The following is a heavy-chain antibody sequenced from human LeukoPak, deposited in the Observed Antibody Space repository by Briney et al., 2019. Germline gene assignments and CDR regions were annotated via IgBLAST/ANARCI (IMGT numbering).Heavy chain of an antibody. J-gene: IGHJ4*02. CDR1: GESFSGYY. V-gene: IGHV4-34*01. D-gene: IGHD2-2*01. CDR3: AREDCSSTSCLFDY. CDR2: INHSGGT. Sequence: PSETLSLTCAVYGESFSGYYWAWIRQPPGKGLEWIGEINHSGGTNYNPSLKSRVTISVDTSKNQFSLKLSSVTAADTAVYYCAREDCSSTSCLFDYWGQGALVTVSS.